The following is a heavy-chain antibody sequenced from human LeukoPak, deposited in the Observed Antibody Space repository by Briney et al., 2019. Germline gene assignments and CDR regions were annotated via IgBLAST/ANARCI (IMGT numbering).Heavy chain of an antibody. CDR3: ARDLRPGSGYYTYYYYYMDV. CDR1: GGSISSSSYY. Sequence: KPSETLSLTCTVSGGSISSSSYYWGWIRPPPGKGLEWVGGIYYSGSTYYNPSLKSRVTISVDTSKNQFSLKLSSVTAADTAVYYCARDLRPGSGYYTYYYYYMDVWGKGTTVTVSS. J-gene: IGHJ6*03. V-gene: IGHV4-39*07. D-gene: IGHD3-3*01. CDR2: IYYSGST.